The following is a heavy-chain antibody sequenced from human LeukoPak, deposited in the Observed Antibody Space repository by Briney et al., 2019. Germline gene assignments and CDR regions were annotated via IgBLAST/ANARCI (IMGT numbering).Heavy chain of an antibody. Sequence: PGGSLRLSCAASGFTFRNYVMSWVRQAPGKGLEWVAFIRYDGSNKYYADSVKGRFTISRDNSKNTLYLQMNSLRAEDTAVYYCAKAAGGPGDFDYWGQGTLVTVSS. V-gene: IGHV3-30*02. D-gene: IGHD7-27*01. CDR2: IRYDGSNK. J-gene: IGHJ4*02. CDR3: AKAAGGPGDFDY. CDR1: GFTFRNYV.